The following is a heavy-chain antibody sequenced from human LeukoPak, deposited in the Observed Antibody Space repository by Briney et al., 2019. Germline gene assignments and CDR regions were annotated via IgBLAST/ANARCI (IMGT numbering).Heavy chain of an antibody. CDR1: GFTFSSYW. V-gene: IGHV3-7*01. D-gene: IGHD5-24*01. CDR2: IKQDGSEK. Sequence: GGSLRLSCAASGFTFSSYWLNWVRQAPGKGLEWVANIKQDGSEKNYVNFVKGRFTISRDNAKNSLDLQMNSLRAEDTAVYYCARARGDGYQWYFDLWCRGTLVTVSS. J-gene: IGHJ2*01. CDR3: ARARGDGYQWYFDL.